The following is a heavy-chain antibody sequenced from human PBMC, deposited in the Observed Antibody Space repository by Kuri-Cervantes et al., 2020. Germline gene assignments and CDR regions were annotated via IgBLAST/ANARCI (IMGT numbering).Heavy chain of an antibody. V-gene: IGHV4-38-2*02. CDR2: IYRSGSP. J-gene: IGHJ4*02. CDR3: ARVRSGYYDRHGFDY. Sequence: SETLSLTCTVSGYSISSGFYWGWIRQPPGKGLEWIGSIYRSGSPSYNPSLKSRVTISVDTSKNEFSLKLSSVTAADTAVYYCARVRSGYYDRHGFDYWGQGTLVTVSS. D-gene: IGHD3-22*01. CDR1: GYSISSGFY.